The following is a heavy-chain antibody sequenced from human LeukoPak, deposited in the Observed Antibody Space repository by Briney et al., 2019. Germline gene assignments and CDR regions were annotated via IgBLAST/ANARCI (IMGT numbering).Heavy chain of an antibody. D-gene: IGHD2-15*01. CDR2: IYYSVST. J-gene: IGHJ4*02. V-gene: IGHV4-59*01. CDR1: GGSIGNYS. CDR3: ARFRGRSAYYLDY. Sequence: ETLSLPCTVSGGSIGNYSWSWIRQPPGKGLEWIGYIYYSVSTDYNPSLKSRVTISADTSKIQLSLRLTSVTAADTAVYYCARFRGRSAYYLDYWGQGSLVTVSS.